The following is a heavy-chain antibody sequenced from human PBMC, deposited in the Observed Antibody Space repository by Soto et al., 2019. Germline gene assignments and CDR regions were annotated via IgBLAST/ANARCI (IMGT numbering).Heavy chain of an antibody. CDR2: IYYSGST. CDR1: GGSISSGGYY. J-gene: IGHJ6*02. V-gene: IGHV4-31*03. Sequence: SETLSLTCTVSGGSISSGGYYWSWIRQHPGKGLEWIGYIYYSGSTYYNPSLKSRVTISVDTSKNQFSLKLSSVTAADTAVYYCARFETDTTLLEWTRVNGMDVWGQGTTVTVSS. CDR3: ARFETDTTLLEWTRVNGMDV. D-gene: IGHD3-3*01.